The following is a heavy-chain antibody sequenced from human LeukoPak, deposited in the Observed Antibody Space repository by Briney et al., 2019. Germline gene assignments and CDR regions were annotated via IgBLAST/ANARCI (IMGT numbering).Heavy chain of an antibody. D-gene: IGHD3-10*01. CDR3: ARDGTYYYGSGDNWFDP. CDR1: GGTFSSYA. Sequence: SVKVSCKASGGTFSSYAISWVRQAPGHGLEWMGGIIPIFGTANYAQKFQGRVTITTDESTSTAYMELSSLRSEDTAVYYCARDGTYYYGSGDNWFDPWGQGTLVTVSS. J-gene: IGHJ5*02. CDR2: IIPIFGTA. V-gene: IGHV1-69*05.